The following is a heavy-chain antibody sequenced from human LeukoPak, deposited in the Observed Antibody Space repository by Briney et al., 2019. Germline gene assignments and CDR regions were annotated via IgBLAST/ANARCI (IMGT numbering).Heavy chain of an antibody. V-gene: IGHV1-3*01. CDR2: INAGNGNT. CDR3: ARDFGYCSGGSCYSNWFDP. D-gene: IGHD2-15*01. CDR1: GYTFTSYA. Sequence: ASVKVSCKASGYTFTSYAMHWVRQAPGQRLEWMGWINAGNGNTKYSQKFQGRVTITRDTSASTAYMELSSLRSEDTAVYYCARDFGYCSGGSCYSNWFDPWGQGTLVTVSS. J-gene: IGHJ5*02.